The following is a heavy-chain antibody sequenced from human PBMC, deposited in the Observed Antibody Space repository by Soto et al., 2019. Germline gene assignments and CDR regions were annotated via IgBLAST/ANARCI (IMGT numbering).Heavy chain of an antibody. J-gene: IGHJ2*01. Sequence: ASVKVSCKASGCTFASYAMHWVRQAPGQRLEWMGWINAGNGNTKYSQKFQGRVTITRDTSASTAYMELSSLRSEDTAVYYCARVGTDTIFGVVIQYWYFDLWGRGTLVTVSS. V-gene: IGHV1-3*01. CDR1: GCTFASYA. D-gene: IGHD3-3*01. CDR2: INAGNGNT. CDR3: ARVGTDTIFGVVIQYWYFDL.